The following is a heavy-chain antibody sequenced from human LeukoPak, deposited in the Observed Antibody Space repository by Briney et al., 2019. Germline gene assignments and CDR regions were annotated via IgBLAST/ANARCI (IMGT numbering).Heavy chain of an antibody. CDR2: ISYDGSNK. D-gene: IGHD6-13*01. V-gene: IGHV3-30*18. CDR1: GFTFSSYG. J-gene: IGHJ4*02. CDR3: AKSGSTSWYLDY. Sequence: GRSLRLSCAASGFTFSSYGMHWVRQAPGKGLEWVAVISYDGSNKYYADSVKGRFTISRDNSKNTLYLQMNSLRAEDTAVYYCAKSGSTSWYLDYWGQGTLVTVSS.